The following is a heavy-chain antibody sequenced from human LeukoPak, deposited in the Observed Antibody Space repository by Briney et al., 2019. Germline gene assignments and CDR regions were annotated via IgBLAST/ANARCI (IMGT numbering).Heavy chain of an antibody. Sequence: KASETLSLTCTVSGGSISSSSYYWGWIRQPPGKGLEWIGSIYYSGSTYYNPSLKSRVTISVDTSKNQFSLKLSSVTAADTAVYYCARLYPLLWFGEPFPHYYFDYWGQGTLVTVSS. CDR3: ARLYPLLWFGEPFPHYYFDY. J-gene: IGHJ4*02. CDR1: GGSISSSSYY. V-gene: IGHV4-39*01. D-gene: IGHD3-10*01. CDR2: IYYSGST.